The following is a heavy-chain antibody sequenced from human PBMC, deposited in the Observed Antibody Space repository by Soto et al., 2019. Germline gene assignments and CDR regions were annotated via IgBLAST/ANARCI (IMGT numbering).Heavy chain of an antibody. D-gene: IGHD3-10*01. CDR2: INGGNGYA. Sequence: ASVKVSGKASGYTFRSNAIHWVREAPGQELEWMGWINGGNGYAKYSQNFQDRVTLTRDASASTTYMELSSLRSEDTAIFYCARATYTSGGSPTFAMEGWREVITVPVS. V-gene: IGHV1-3*01. CDR3: ARATYTSGGSPTFAMEG. J-gene: IGHJ6*02. CDR1: GYTFRSNA.